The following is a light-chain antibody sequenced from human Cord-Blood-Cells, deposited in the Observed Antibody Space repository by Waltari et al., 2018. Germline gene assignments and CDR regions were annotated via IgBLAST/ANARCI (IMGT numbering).Light chain of an antibody. CDR1: SSDVGGYNY. J-gene: IGLJ1*01. V-gene: IGLV2-14*01. CDR3: SSYTSSSTLHV. Sequence: QSALTQPASVSGSPGQSITISCTGTSSDVGGYNYVPWYQQHPGKAPKLMIYEVSNRPSGVSNRFTCSKSGNTASLTISGLQAEDEADYYCSSYTSSSTLHVFGTGTKVTVL. CDR2: EVS.